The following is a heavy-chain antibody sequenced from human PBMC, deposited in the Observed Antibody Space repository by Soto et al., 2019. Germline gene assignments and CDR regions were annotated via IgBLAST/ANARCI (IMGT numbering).Heavy chain of an antibody. V-gene: IGHV3-23*01. D-gene: IGHD3-10*01. CDR2: ISGSGGST. J-gene: IGHJ4*02. CDR1: GFTFSSYA. Sequence: EVQLLESGGGLVQPGGSLRLSCAASGFTFSSYAMSWVRQAPGKGLEWVSAISGSGGSTYYADSVKGRFTISRDNSKNKLYLQMNSLRAEDTAVYYCAKHNRGGYYYGSGSYPVYWGQGTLVTVSS. CDR3: AKHNRGGYYYGSGSYPVY.